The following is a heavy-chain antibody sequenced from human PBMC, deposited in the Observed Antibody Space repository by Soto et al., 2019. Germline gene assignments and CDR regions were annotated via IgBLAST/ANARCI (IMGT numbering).Heavy chain of an antibody. CDR3: AKDRYNNSPGHLEY. CDR1: GLTFSLYG. V-gene: IGHV3-30*18. J-gene: IGHJ1*01. CDR2: ISDGGENK. D-gene: IGHD1-1*01. Sequence: QVQLVESGGGVVQPGRSLRLSCTASGLTFSLYGMHWVRQAPGKGLKWVAVISDGGENKYYADSVKGRFTISRDNSKNSMYLQMNTLRGEDTAVYYCAKDRYNNSPGHLEYWGQGPLVTVSS.